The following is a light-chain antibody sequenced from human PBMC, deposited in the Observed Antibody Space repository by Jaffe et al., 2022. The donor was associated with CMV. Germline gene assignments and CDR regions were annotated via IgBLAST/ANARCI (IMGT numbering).Light chain of an antibody. CDR2: DAF. V-gene: IGKV3-20*01. Sequence: EIVLTQSPGTLSLSPGETATLSCRASQSVSSSLAWYQQKLGQAPRLIIYDAFSRATGIPDRFSGSGSGTDFTLTISRLEPEDFAVYHCQQYGGSPPTFGQGTKVEIK. J-gene: IGKJ1*01. CDR3: QQYGGSPPT. CDR1: QSVSSS.